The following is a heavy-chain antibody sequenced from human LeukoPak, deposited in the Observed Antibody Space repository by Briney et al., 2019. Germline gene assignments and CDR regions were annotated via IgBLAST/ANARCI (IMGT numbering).Heavy chain of an antibody. CDR2: IYYSGSS. CDR3: ARFDYGRSGWRRNSFDP. J-gene: IGHJ5*02. CDR1: GGPITSGAFY. D-gene: IGHD6-19*01. V-gene: IGHV4-31*03. Sequence: PSETLSLTCTVSGGPITSGAFYWSWIRQLPGKGLEWIGYIYYSGSSDYNPSLKSRVSISVDTSKNQFSLNLTSVTAADTGVYYCARFDYGRSGWRRNSFDPWGQGTLVTVSS.